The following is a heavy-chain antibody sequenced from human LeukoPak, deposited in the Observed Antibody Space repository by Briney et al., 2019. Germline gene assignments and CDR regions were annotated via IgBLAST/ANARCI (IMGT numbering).Heavy chain of an antibody. CDR3: ARGAKMYTSTYTYYFDY. V-gene: IGHV4-4*09. CDR2: IYSTGST. CDR1: GDSINNYY. Sequence: SETLSLTCTVSGDSINNYYWPWIRQPPGKGLEWIGYIYSTGSTSYNPSLKSRVTISVDTSKNQFSLKLSSVTAADTAVYYCARGAKMYTSTYTYYFDYWGQGTLVTVSS. D-gene: IGHD6-6*01. J-gene: IGHJ4*02.